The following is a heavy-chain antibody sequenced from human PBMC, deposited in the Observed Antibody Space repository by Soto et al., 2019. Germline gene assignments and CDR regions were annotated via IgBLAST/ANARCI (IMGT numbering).Heavy chain of an antibody. Sequence: PEGSLRLSCAASGFTFSNAWMNWVRQAPGKGLEWVGRIKSKTDGGTTDYAAPVKGRFTISRDDSKNTLYLQMNSLKTEDTAVYYCTTQKDDYGVYEGDTLQLVDYWGQGTLLTVSS. CDR3: TTQKDDYGVYEGDTLQLVDY. V-gene: IGHV3-15*07. CDR1: GFTFSNAW. D-gene: IGHD4-17*01. J-gene: IGHJ4*02. CDR2: IKSKTDGGTT.